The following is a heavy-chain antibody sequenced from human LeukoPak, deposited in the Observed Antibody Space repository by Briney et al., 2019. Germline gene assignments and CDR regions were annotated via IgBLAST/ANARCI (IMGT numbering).Heavy chain of an antibody. D-gene: IGHD3-10*01. CDR1: GGSISSSSYY. J-gene: IGHJ4*02. V-gene: IGHV4-39*07. CDR2: IYYSGGT. Sequence: SETLSLTCTVSGGSISSSSYYWGWLRQPPGKGLEWIGSIYYSGGTYYNPSLKSRVTISVDTSKNQFSLKLSSVTAADTAVYYCARNPGGDYWGQGTLVTVSS. CDR3: ARNPGGDY.